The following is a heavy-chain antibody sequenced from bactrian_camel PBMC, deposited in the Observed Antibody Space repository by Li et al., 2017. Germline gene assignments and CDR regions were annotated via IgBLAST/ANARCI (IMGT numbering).Heavy chain of an antibody. D-gene: IGHD6*01. J-gene: IGHJ6*01. CDR1: GFTLSNYA. Sequence: VQLVESGGGLVQPGGSLRLSCVGSGFTLSNYAVTWVRQAPGKGLEWVLAINEGGGSTYAADSVKGRFTISRDNAKNTLYLHMNSLKPEDTGMYYCAAGEFLSREPPFCTVVDHIPPDFGYWGLGTQVTVS. V-gene: IGHV3S31*01. CDR3: AAGEFLSREPPFCTVVDHIPPDFGY. CDR2: INEGGGST.